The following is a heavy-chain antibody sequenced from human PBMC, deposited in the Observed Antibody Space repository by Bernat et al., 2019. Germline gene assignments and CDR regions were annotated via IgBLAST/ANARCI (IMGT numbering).Heavy chain of an antibody. V-gene: IGHV4-34*01. Sequence: QVQLQQWGAGLLKPSETLSLTCAVYGGSFSGYYWSWIRQPPGKGLEWIGEINHSGSTNYNPSLKSRVTISVDTSKNQFSLKLSSVTAADTAVYYCARVLQQRVRRNDYWGQGTLVTVSS. CDR2: INHSGST. CDR1: GGSFSGYY. D-gene: IGHD6-13*01. CDR3: ARVLQQRVRRNDY. J-gene: IGHJ4*02.